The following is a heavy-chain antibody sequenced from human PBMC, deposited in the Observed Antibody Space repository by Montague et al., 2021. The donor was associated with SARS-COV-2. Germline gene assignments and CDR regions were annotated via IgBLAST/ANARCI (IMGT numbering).Heavy chain of an antibody. D-gene: IGHD3-10*01. J-gene: IGHJ6*02. CDR3: ARDQESGGFGELLVGYYYGMDV. V-gene: IGHV4-34*01. Sequence: SETLSLTCAVYRGSFSDYYWTWIRQSPEKGLEWIGEISHSADTNYNPSLKSRVTISVDTSKNQFSLKLSSVTAADTAVYYCARDQESGGFGELLVGYYYGMDVWGQGTTVTVSS. CDR2: ISHSADT. CDR1: RGSFSDYY.